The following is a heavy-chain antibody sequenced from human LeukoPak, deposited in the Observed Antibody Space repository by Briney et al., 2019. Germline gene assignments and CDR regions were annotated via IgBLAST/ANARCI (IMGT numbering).Heavy chain of an antibody. Sequence: SETLSLTCTVSGGSISSSSYYWGWIRRPPGKGLEWIGSIYYSGSTYYNPSLKSRVTISVDTSKNQFSLKLSSVTAADTAVYYCARHGPTVAGIFDYWGQGTLVTVSS. CDR1: GGSISSSSYY. V-gene: IGHV4-39*01. J-gene: IGHJ4*02. CDR2: IYYSGST. CDR3: ARHGPTVAGIFDY. D-gene: IGHD6-19*01.